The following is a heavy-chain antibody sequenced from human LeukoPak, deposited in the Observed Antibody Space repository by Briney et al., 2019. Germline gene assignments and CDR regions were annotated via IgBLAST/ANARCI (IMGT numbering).Heavy chain of an antibody. CDR3: SRSTMGTGYYGRHV. V-gene: IGHV3-23*01. CDR1: GFPFNTCA. J-gene: IGHJ6*02. D-gene: IGHD3-10*01. CDR2: ISGGAGST. Sequence: PGGSLRLSCAASGFPFNTCAMNWVRHAPGKGLEWVSTISGGAGSTYYADSVKGRFTIARDNSKNMLSLQMNSLRAEDTATYYCSRSTMGTGYYGRHVWHQDTRVSV.